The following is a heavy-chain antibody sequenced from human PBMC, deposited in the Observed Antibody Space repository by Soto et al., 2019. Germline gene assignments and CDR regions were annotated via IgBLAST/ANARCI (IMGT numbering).Heavy chain of an antibody. CDR3: ARGQVVAAQH. CDR1: GFTFSAYA. Sequence: PGGSLRLSCAVSGFTFSAYAMSWVRQAPGKGLEWVSVIYSGGSTYYADSVKGRFTISRDNSKNTLYLQMNSLRAEDTAVYYCARGQVVAAQHWGQGTLVTVSS. D-gene: IGHD2-15*01. CDR2: IYSGGST. V-gene: IGHV3-53*01. J-gene: IGHJ4*02.